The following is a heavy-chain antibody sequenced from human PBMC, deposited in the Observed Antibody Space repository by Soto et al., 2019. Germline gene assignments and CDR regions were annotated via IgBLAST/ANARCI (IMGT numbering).Heavy chain of an antibody. CDR3: AREGSMTTASQSYYFYY. Sequence: QVQLQESGPGLVKPSQTLSLTCTVSGCSISSGGYYWSWIRQHPGKGLEWIGYIYYSGSTYYTPSLQSRVTISVDTSKNQFSLRLRSVTAAHTAVYYCAREGSMTTASQSYYFYYWVQGTLVTVSS. D-gene: IGHD4-17*01. CDR2: IYYSGST. CDR1: GCSISSGGYY. J-gene: IGHJ4*02. V-gene: IGHV4-31*03.